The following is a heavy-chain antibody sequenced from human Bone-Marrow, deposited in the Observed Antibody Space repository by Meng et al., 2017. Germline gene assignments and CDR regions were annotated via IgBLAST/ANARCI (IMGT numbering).Heavy chain of an antibody. CDR1: GYTFTSYG. J-gene: IGHJ6*02. CDR2: ISAYNGNT. Sequence: ASVKVSCKASGYTFTSYGISWVRQAPGQGLEWMGWISAYNGNTNYAQKLQGRVTMTTDTSTSTAYMELRSLRSDDTAVYYCAKDLRSDYNHYYYGMDVWGQGTTVTVSS. V-gene: IGHV1-18*01. D-gene: IGHD4-11*01. CDR3: AKDLRSDYNHYYYGMDV.